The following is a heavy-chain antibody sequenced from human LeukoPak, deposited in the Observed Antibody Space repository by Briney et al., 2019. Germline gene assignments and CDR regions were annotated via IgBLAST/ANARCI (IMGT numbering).Heavy chain of an antibody. CDR3: ARVKLAAAGHFDLIRPYYGMDV. Sequence: SETLSLTCAVYGGSFSGYYWSWIRRPPGKGLEWIGEINHSGSTNYNPSLKSRVTISVDTSKNQFSLKLSSVTAADTAVYYCARVKLAAAGHFDLIRPYYGMDVWGQGTTVTVSS. D-gene: IGHD6-13*01. V-gene: IGHV4-34*01. J-gene: IGHJ6*02. CDR2: INHSGST. CDR1: GGSFSGYY.